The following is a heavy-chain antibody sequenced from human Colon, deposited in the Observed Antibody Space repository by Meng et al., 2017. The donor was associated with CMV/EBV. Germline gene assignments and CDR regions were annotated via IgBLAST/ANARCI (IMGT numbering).Heavy chain of an antibody. CDR3: ARDPSGSRVPFDY. V-gene: IGHV1-2*02. CDR1: GYTFSDYH. D-gene: IGHD1-26*01. CDR2: INSNSGAT. Sequence: VHLVPVGGEGKKPGAPSKVSFKASGYTFSDYHIPRVPPAPGQGLEWMGWINSNSGATDYAQKFQGRLTMTRDTSITPVYMELSSLRSYDTAVYYCARDPSGSRVPFDYWGQGSLVTVSS. J-gene: IGHJ4*02.